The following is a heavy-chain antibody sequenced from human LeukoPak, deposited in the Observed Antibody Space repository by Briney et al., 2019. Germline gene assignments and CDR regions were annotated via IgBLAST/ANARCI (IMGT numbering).Heavy chain of an antibody. CDR1: GGSISSGGYY. D-gene: IGHD6-6*01. J-gene: IGHJ6*03. V-gene: IGHV4-30-2*01. CDR3: ARASSSHHFYYMDV. CDR2: IYHSGST. Sequence: SETLSLTCTVSGGSISSGGYYWSWIRQPPGKGLEWIGYIYHSGSTYYNPSLKSRVTMSVDTSKNQFSLKLSSVTAADTAVYYCARASSSHHFYYMDVWGKGTTVTVSS.